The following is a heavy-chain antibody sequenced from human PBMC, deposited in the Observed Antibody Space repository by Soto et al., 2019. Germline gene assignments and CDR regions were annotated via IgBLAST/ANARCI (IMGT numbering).Heavy chain of an antibody. V-gene: IGHV4-30-4*01. Sequence: PSETLSLTCTVSGGSISSGDYYWSWIRQPPGKGLEWIGYIYYSGSTYYNPSLKSRVTISVDTSKNQFSLKLSSVTAADTAVYYCARRGSGSYYDYWGQGTLVTVSS. CDR3: ARRGSGSYYDY. D-gene: IGHD1-26*01. CDR1: GGSISSGDYY. CDR2: IYYSGST. J-gene: IGHJ4*02.